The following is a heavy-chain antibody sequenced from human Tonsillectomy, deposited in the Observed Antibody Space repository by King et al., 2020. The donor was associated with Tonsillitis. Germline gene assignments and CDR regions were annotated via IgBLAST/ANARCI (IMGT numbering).Heavy chain of an antibody. CDR3: ARDLDSSGFYS. Sequence: VQLVESGGCLVQPGGSLSLSCAASGFPFSSFEMNWVRQAPGNVLEWVSDISSSCRSIYYADSVQGRFAMARGNAKNALSLQMTRLRAEDTAVYYCARDLDSSGFYSWGQGTLVTVSS. CDR1: GFPFSSFE. V-gene: IGHV3-48*03. CDR2: ISSSCRSI. J-gene: IGHJ5*01. D-gene: IGHD6-19*01.